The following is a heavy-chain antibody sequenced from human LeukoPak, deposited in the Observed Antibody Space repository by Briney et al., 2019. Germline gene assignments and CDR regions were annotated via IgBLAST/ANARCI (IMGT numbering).Heavy chain of an antibody. CDR3: ARYSSGWMEDY. D-gene: IGHD6-19*01. V-gene: IGHV4-59*01. J-gene: IGHJ4*02. Sequence: SETLSLTCTVSGASFSSYYWSWLRQPPGKGLEWIGYIYYSGSTNYNPSLKSRVTISVDTSKNQFSLKLSSVTAADTAVYYCARYSSGWMEDYWGQGTLVTVSS. CDR1: GASFSSYY. CDR2: IYYSGST.